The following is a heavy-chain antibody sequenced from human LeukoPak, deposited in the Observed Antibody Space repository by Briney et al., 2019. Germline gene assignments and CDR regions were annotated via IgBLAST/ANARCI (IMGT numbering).Heavy chain of an antibody. D-gene: IGHD6-19*01. Sequence: GGSLRLSCAASGFTFSNAWMSWVRQAPGKGLEWVGRIKSKTEGGTTDYAAPVKGRFTISRDDSKNTLYLQMNSLKTEDTAVYYCTTDQAVAGEGPPTPDYWGQGTLVTVSS. CDR1: GFTFSNAW. J-gene: IGHJ4*02. V-gene: IGHV3-15*01. CDR2: IKSKTEGGTT. CDR3: TTDQAVAGEGPPTPDY.